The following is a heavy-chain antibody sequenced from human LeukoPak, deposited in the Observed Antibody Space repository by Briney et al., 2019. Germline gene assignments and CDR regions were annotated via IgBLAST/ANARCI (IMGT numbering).Heavy chain of an antibody. D-gene: IGHD3-10*01. CDR2: FDPEDGET. Sequence: ASVKVSCKVSGYTLTELSMHWVRQAPGKGLEWMGGFDPEDGETIYAQKFQGRVTITADKSTSTAYMELSSLRSEDTAVYYCASPSQYYYGSGSYYNGAVHYWGQGTLVTVSS. CDR3: ASPSQYYYGSGSYYNGAVHY. V-gene: IGHV1-24*01. CDR1: GYTLTELS. J-gene: IGHJ4*02.